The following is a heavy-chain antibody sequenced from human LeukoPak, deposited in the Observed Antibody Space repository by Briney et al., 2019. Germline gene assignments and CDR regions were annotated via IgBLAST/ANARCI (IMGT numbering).Heavy chain of an antibody. J-gene: IGHJ6*02. Sequence: SETLSLTCTVSGGSISSYYWSWIRQPPGKGLEWIGYIYYSGSTNYNPSLKSRVTISVDTSKNQFSLKLSSVTAADTAVYYCARATRGGVVIIHGMDVWGQGTTVTVSS. CDR2: IYYSGST. D-gene: IGHD3-3*01. CDR3: ARATRGGVVIIHGMDV. V-gene: IGHV4-59*01. CDR1: GGSISSYY.